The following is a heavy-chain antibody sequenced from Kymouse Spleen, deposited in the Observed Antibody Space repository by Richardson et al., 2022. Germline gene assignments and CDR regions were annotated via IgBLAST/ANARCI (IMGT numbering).Heavy chain of an antibody. CDR2: ISYDGSNK. V-gene: IGHV3-30*18. CDR3: AKWGLYDSSGYYSPFDY. CDR1: GFTFSSYG. D-gene: IGHD3-22*01. J-gene: IGHJ4*02. Sequence: QVQLVESGGGVVQPGRSLRLSCAASGFTFSSYGMHWVRQAPGKGLEWVAVISYDGSNKYYADSVKGRFTISRDNSKNTLYLQMNSLRAEDTAVYYCAKWGLYDSSGYYSPFDYWGQGTLVTVSS.